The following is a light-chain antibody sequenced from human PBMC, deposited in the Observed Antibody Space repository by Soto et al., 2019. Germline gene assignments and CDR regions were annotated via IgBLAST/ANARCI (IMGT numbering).Light chain of an antibody. Sequence: DIPMTQSPSSLSASVGDRVTITCQASQDISNYLNWYQQKPGKAPKLLIYDASNLETGVPSRFSGSGSGTDFTFTISSLQPEDIATYYCQQYDSLPGAFGQGTKVEIK. CDR2: DAS. CDR3: QQYDSLPGA. J-gene: IGKJ1*01. V-gene: IGKV1-33*01. CDR1: QDISNY.